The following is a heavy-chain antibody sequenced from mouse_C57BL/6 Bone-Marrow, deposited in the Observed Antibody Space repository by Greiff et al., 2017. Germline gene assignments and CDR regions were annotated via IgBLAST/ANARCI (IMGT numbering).Heavy chain of an antibody. CDR1: GFTFSDYG. CDR2: ISNLAYSI. J-gene: IGHJ1*03. Sequence: EVKVVESGGGLVQPGGSLKLSCAASGFTFSDYGMAWVRQAPRKGPEWVAFISNLAYSIYYADTVTGRFTISRANAKNTLYLEMSSLRSEDTAMYYCARQANYYGSSYWYFDVWGTGTTVTVSS. CDR3: ARQANYYGSSYWYFDV. V-gene: IGHV5-15*01. D-gene: IGHD1-1*01.